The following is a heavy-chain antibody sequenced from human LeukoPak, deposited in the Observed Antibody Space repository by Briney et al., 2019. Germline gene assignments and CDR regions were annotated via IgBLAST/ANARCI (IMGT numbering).Heavy chain of an antibody. CDR1: GGSISSYY. CDR2: IYYSGST. V-gene: IGHV4-59*01. J-gene: IGHJ6*02. D-gene: IGHD2-2*01. CDR3: ARDCSSTSCWAGMDV. Sequence: PSETLSLTCTVSGGSISSYYWCWIRQPPGKGLEWIGYIYYSGSTNYNPSLKSRVTISVDTSKNQFSLKLSSVTAADTAVYYCARDCSSTSCWAGMDVWGQGTTVTVSS.